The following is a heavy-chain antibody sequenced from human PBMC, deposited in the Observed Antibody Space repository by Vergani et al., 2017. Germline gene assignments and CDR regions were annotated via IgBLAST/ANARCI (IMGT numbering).Heavy chain of an antibody. D-gene: IGHD2-2*01. V-gene: IGHV1-2*02. J-gene: IGHJ6*02. CDR3: ATHCSSTSCYRLGMDV. CDR1: GYTFTGYY. Sequence: QVQLVQSGAEVKKPGASVKVSCKASGYTFTGYYMHWVRQAPGQGLEWMGWINPNSGGTNYAQKFQGRVTMTRDTSISTAYMELSRLGSDDTAVYYCATHCSSTSCYRLGMDVWGQGTTVTVSS. CDR2: INPNSGGT.